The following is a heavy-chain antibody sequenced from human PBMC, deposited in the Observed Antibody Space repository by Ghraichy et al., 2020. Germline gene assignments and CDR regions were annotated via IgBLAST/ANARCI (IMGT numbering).Heavy chain of an antibody. CDR2: INRSERT. D-gene: IGHD4-17*01. V-gene: IGHV4-34*01. CDR3: ARRRRCSTSVTTRFYDS. Sequence: GSLSLTCAVYGGSFSDYYWTWIRQSPGKGLEWIGDINRSERTLYNPSLKSRVIISVDISKNQFSLKLSSVTAADTAVYYCARRRRCSTSVTTRFYDSWGQGDLVTVSS. J-gene: IGHJ4*02. CDR1: GGSFSDYY.